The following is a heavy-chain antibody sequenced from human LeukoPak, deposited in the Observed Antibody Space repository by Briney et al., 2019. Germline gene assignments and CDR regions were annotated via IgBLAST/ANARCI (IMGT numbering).Heavy chain of an antibody. V-gene: IGHV4-59*12. CDR2: IYYSGST. D-gene: IGHD1-26*01. CDR1: GGSISSYY. CDR3: ARERGSYPWYFDY. J-gene: IGHJ4*02. Sequence: SETLSLTCTVSGGSISSYYWSWIRQPPGKGLEWIGYIYYSGSTNYNPSLKSRVTISVDTSKNQFSLKLSSVTAADTAVYYCARERGSYPWYFDYWGRGTLVTVSS.